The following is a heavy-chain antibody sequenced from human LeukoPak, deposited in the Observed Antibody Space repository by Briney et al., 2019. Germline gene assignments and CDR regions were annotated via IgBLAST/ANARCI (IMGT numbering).Heavy chain of an antibody. D-gene: IGHD6-6*01. CDR1: GFTFSSYA. J-gene: IGHJ5*02. CDR3: ARDWLDGSSYSWFDP. V-gene: IGHV3-30-3*01. Sequence: PGRSLRLSCAASGFTFSSYAMHWVRQAPGKGLEWVAVISYDGSNKYYADSVKGRFTISRDNSKNTLYLQMNSLRAEDTAVYYCARDWLDGSSYSWFDPWGQGTLVTASS. CDR2: ISYDGSNK.